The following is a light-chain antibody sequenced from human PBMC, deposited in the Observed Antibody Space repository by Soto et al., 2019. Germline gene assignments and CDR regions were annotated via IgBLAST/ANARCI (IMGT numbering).Light chain of an antibody. J-gene: IGKJ4*01. CDR1: QGISNY. Sequence: DIQMTQSPSSLSASVGDRVTITCRASQGISNYLAWYQQIPGKVPKLLISAASTLQSGVPSRFSGSGSGTDFTLTISSLQHEDVATYYCQKYTNVPAFGGGIKVEIK. CDR2: AAS. CDR3: QKYTNVPA. V-gene: IGKV1-27*01.